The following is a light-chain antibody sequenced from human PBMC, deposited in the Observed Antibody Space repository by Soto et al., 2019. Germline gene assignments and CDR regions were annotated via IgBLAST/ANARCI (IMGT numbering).Light chain of an antibody. CDR3: QQYISSPPRFT. CDR1: QSVSSTY. CDR2: GAS. Sequence: EIVLTQSPGTLSLFPGERATLSCRASQSVSSTYFAWYRQKPGQPPSLLIYGASNRATGVPNRFSGSGSGPDFALTISRLEPEDFAVYYCQQYISSPPRFTFGPGTTVEIK. J-gene: IGKJ3*01. V-gene: IGKV3-20*01.